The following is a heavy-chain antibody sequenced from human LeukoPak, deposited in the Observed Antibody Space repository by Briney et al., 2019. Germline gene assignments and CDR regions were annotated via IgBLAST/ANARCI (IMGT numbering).Heavy chain of an antibody. Sequence: GGSLRVSCAASGFAFSTYAMNWVRQAPGKGLEWVSSISGSGSDIYYADSIMGRLTISRDNAKNSLHLQMNSLRDEDTAVYYCARGALRYSDYWGQGTLVTVSS. CDR1: GFAFSTYA. CDR2: ISGSGSDI. D-gene: IGHD3-9*01. CDR3: ARGALRYSDY. V-gene: IGHV3-21*01. J-gene: IGHJ4*02.